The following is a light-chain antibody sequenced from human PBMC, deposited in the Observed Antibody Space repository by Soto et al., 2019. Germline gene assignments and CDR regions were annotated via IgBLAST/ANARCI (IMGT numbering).Light chain of an antibody. CDR1: QSVSSNY. Sequence: ELVLTQSPGTLSLSPGERATLSCRASQSVSSNYLAWYQQKPGQAPRLLIYGASSRATGIPDRFSGSGSGTDFTLTISRLEPDDVAVYYCQQYGSSPLTFGGGTKVEIK. J-gene: IGKJ4*01. CDR3: QQYGSSPLT. V-gene: IGKV3-20*01. CDR2: GAS.